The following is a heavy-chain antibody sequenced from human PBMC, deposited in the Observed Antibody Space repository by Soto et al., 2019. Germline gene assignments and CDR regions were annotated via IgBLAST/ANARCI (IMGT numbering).Heavy chain of an antibody. J-gene: IGHJ4*02. Sequence: SETRSRTCAVDGGSFSGYYWSWIRQPPENGLEWIREINHSGSTNYNPSLNSRVTISVDTSKNQFSLKLSSMTAADTAVYYCARXSYDYVWGSDLPDKYYFDYWGQGTLVRVYS. CDR1: GGSFSGYY. D-gene: IGHD3-16*02. CDR3: ARXSYDYVWGSDLPDKYYFDY. CDR2: INHSGST. V-gene: IGHV4-34*01.